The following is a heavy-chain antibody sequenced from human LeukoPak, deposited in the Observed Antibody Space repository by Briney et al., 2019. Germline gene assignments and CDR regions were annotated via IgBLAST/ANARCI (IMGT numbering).Heavy chain of an antibody. CDR2: IHYSGST. Sequence: PSETLSLTCTVSGGSISSYYWSWIRQPPGKGLEWIGNIHYSGSTNYNPSLRSRVTISVDTSKNQFSLKLSSVTAADTAVYYCAKVGYTSGWSHFDYWGQGTLVTVSS. CDR1: GGSISSYY. V-gene: IGHV4-59*01. CDR3: AKVGYTSGWSHFDY. J-gene: IGHJ4*02. D-gene: IGHD6-19*01.